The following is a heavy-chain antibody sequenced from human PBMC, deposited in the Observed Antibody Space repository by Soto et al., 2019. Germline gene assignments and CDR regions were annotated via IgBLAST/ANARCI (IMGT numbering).Heavy chain of an antibody. J-gene: IGHJ6*01. CDR3: ARHAGSRCSSYGRGV. Sequence: GDSLKISCKGSAYGFTSYWIGWVRQMPGKGLEWMGIIYPGDSDTRYSPSFQGQVTISADKSISTAYLQWSSLKASDTAMYYCARHAGSRCSSYGRGVRGQGTTV. CDR1: AYGFTSYW. CDR2: IYPGDSDT. V-gene: IGHV5-51*01. D-gene: IGHD3-10*01.